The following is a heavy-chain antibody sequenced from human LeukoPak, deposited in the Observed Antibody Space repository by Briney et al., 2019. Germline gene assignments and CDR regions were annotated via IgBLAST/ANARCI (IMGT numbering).Heavy chain of an antibody. V-gene: IGHV3-23*01. CDR1: GFTFRAYG. D-gene: IGHD6-13*01. CDR3: AKAPSNRIAAAGTFYFDY. CDR2: ISGDGGST. Sequence: GGSLRLSCTASGFTFRAYGMYWVRQAPGKGLEWVSLISGDGGSTDYADSVKGRFTISRDNSKNTLYLQMNSLRAEDTAVYYCAKAPSNRIAAAGTFYFDYWGQGTLVTVSS. J-gene: IGHJ4*02.